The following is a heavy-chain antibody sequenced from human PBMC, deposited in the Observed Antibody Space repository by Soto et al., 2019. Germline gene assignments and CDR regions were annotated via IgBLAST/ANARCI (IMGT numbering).Heavy chain of an antibody. J-gene: IGHJ6*02. CDR3: ARDIDNRDYYYGLDV. CDR1: GFVFKNYE. D-gene: IGHD1-20*01. V-gene: IGHV3-48*03. Sequence: GGSLRLSCVASGFVFKNYEMSWVRQAPGKGLEWISYISNSGNTIYVADSMRGRFTISRDNAKNSLFLQMNSLRADDTAVYYCARDIDNRDYYYGLDVWGQGTTVTVSS. CDR2: ISNSGNTI.